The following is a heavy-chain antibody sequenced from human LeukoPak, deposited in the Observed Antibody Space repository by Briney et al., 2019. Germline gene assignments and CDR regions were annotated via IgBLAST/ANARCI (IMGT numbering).Heavy chain of an antibody. CDR2: IYHSGST. D-gene: IGHD3-22*01. CDR1: GGSISSGGYS. CDR3: ASKYYYDSSGYDAFDI. Sequence: KASETLSLTCAVSGGSISSGGYSWSWIRQPPGKGLEWIGYIYHSGSTYYNPSLKSRVTISVGRSKNQFSLKLSSVTAADTAVYYCASKYYYDSSGYDAFDIWGQGTMVTVSS. J-gene: IGHJ3*02. V-gene: IGHV4-30-2*01.